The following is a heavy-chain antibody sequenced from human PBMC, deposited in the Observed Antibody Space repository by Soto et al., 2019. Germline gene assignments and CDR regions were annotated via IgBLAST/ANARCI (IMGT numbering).Heavy chain of an antibody. CDR1: GFTFSSYS. V-gene: IGHV3-48*02. J-gene: IGHJ2*01. CDR2: ISSSSSTI. D-gene: IGHD6-13*01. CDR3: ARDRASYSKLTPYWYFDL. Sequence: PGGSLRPSCAASGFTFSSYSMNWVRQAPGKGLEWVSYISSSSSTIYYADSVKGRFTISRDNAKNSLYLQMNSLRDEDTAVYYCARDRASYSKLTPYWYFDLWGRGTLVTVSS.